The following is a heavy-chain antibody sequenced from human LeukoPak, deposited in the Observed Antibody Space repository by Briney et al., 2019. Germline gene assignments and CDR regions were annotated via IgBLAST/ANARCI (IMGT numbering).Heavy chain of an antibody. Sequence: GRSLRLSCAASGFTFSTYGMHWVRQAPGKGLEWVAVIWYDGYDKYYADSVKGRFTISRDNSKNTLYLHMTSLRAEDTALYSCAKDPWKYSSPSFDYWGQGTLFTVSS. CDR2: IWYDGYDK. CDR3: AKDPWKYSSPSFDY. V-gene: IGHV3-33*06. J-gene: IGHJ4*02. CDR1: GFTFSTYG. D-gene: IGHD6-6*01.